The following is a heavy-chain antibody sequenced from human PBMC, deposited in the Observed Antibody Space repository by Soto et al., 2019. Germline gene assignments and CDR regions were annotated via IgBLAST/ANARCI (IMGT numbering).Heavy chain of an antibody. CDR2: IKSKTDGGTT. CDR1: GFTFSNAW. V-gene: IGHV3-15*01. D-gene: IGHD2-15*01. CDR3: TTGGERYSLDAFDI. Sequence: EVQLVESGGGLVKPGGPLRLSCAASGFTFSNAWMSWVRQAPGKGLEWVGRIKSKTDGGTTDYAAPVKGRFTISRDDSQNTLDLQMNSLKTEDTALYYCTTGGERYSLDAFDIWGKGTMVTVSS. J-gene: IGHJ3*02.